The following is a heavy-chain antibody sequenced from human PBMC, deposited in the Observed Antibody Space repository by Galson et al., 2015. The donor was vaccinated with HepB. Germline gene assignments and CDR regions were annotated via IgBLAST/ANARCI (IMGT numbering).Heavy chain of an antibody. CDR3: ASSRLLSWFDP. V-gene: IGHV3-11*01. D-gene: IGHD3-16*01. CDR2: ISSSGSTI. J-gene: IGHJ5*02. CDR1: GFTFSDYY. Sequence: SLRLSCAASGFTFSDYYMSWIRQAPGKGLEWVSYISSSGSTIYYADSVKGRFTISRDNAKNSLYLQMNSLRAEDTAVYYCASSRLLSWFDPWGQGTLVTVSS.